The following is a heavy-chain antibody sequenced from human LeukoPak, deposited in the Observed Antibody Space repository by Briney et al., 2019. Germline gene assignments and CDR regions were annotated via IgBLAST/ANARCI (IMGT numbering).Heavy chain of an antibody. Sequence: GGSLRLSCAATGFTFSGSAMHWVRQASGKGLEGVGRIRSKANSYATAYAASVKGRFTIPRDDSKNTAYLQLNSLKTEDTSMYYGTRVAYVGADFDYCGQGTLVTVSP. CDR1: GFTFSGSA. V-gene: IGHV3-73*01. D-gene: IGHD1-26*01. J-gene: IGHJ4*02. CDR2: IRSKANSYAT. CDR3: TRVAYVGADFDY.